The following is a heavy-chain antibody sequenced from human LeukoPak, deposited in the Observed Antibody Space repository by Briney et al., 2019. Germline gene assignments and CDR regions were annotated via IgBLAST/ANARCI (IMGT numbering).Heavy chain of an antibody. CDR1: GFSFSSYW. Sequence: GGSLRLSCAASGFSFSSYWMSWVRQAPGKGLEWVANIKQNGREIYYVDSVRGRFTISRDNAKNSLYLQMSSLRAEDTAVYYCARGEYYYDGGYWGQGTLVTVSS. CDR3: ARGEYYYDGGY. V-gene: IGHV3-7*03. D-gene: IGHD3-22*01. CDR2: IKQNGREI. J-gene: IGHJ4*02.